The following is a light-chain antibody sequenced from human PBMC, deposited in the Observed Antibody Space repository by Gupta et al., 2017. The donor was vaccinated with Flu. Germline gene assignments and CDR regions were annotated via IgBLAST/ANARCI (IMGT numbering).Light chain of an antibody. V-gene: IGKV3-15*01. J-gene: IGKJ2*01. Sequence: DIVMTQSPATLSVSPGERATLSCRASQSISNNLAWYQHKPGQTPRLLIYGASTRPNGSAARFSGSGDGTEFNLTIISRQSEDFAFYYCQHENGGHPPYTFGQGTKLDIK. CDR1: QSISNN. CDR3: QHENGGHPPYT. CDR2: GAS.